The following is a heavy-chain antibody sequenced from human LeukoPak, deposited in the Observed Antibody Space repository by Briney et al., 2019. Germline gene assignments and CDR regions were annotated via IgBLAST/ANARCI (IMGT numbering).Heavy chain of an antibody. Sequence: GGSLRLSCAASGFTFSSYAMHWVRQAPGKGLEWVAVISYDGSNKYYADSVKGRFTISRDNSKSTLYLQMNSLRAEDAAVYYCARVVFSGTYYDFWSGYPWGNAFDIWGQGTMVTVSS. CDR2: ISYDGSNK. V-gene: IGHV3-30*04. CDR1: GFTFSSYA. D-gene: IGHD3-3*01. J-gene: IGHJ3*02. CDR3: ARVVFSGTYYDFWSGYPWGNAFDI.